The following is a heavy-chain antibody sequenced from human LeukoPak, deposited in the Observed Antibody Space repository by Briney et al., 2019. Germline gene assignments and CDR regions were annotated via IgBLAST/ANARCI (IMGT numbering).Heavy chain of an antibody. CDR1: GFTFSNYN. CDR2: ITSSGTYT. J-gene: IGHJ6*03. CDR3: ARDPYSGNYGTYYYYYMDV. Sequence: GGSLRLSCADSGFTFSNYNMNWVRQAPGKAMEWISSITSSGTYTFYADSVKGRFTISRDNAKNSLYLQMDSLGPEDTAVYYCARDPYSGNYGTYYYYYMDVWGKGTTVTVSS. V-gene: IGHV3-21*01. D-gene: IGHD1-26*01.